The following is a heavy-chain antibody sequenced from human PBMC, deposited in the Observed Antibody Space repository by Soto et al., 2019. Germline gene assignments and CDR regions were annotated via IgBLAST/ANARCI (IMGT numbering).Heavy chain of an antibody. D-gene: IGHD3-22*01. CDR2: IYHTGTT. J-gene: IGHJ4*02. CDR1: GGSINSGDYS. CDR3: ARDNGRENYYDSSGYWYYFDY. Sequence: PSETLSLTCTVSGGSINSGDYSWTWIRQPPGKGLEWIGYIYHTGTTYYNTSLKSRVTVSVDRSKNQFSLKLSSVTAADTAVYYCARDNGRENYYDSSGYWYYFDYWGQGTLVTVSS. V-gene: IGHV4-30-2*01.